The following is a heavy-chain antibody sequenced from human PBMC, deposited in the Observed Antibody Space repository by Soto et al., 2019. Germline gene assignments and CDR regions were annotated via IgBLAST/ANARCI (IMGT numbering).Heavy chain of an antibody. D-gene: IGHD3-16*01. Sequence: QAQLVQSGAEVKKPGASVKVSCKASGYSFTSYGISWVRQAPGQGLEGMGWISAYTGNTKYAPKLQGRVTMTTDTSTTTAYMELRSLRSDDTAVYYCLWGSSEFDYWGQGTLVTVSS. CDR3: LWGSSEFDY. CDR2: ISAYTGNT. CDR1: GYSFTSYG. V-gene: IGHV1-18*01. J-gene: IGHJ4*02.